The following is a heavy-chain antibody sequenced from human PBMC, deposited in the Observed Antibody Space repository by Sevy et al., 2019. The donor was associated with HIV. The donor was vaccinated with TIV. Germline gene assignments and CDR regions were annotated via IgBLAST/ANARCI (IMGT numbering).Heavy chain of an antibody. CDR1: GFTFSTYA. CDR2: LSGSAYST. CDR3: AKEGGGYYYDSCGLFDY. J-gene: IGHJ4*02. D-gene: IGHD3-22*01. Sequence: GGSLRLSCTASGFTFSTYAMSWVHQAPGKGLEWVSGLSGSAYSTYYADSVKGRFIISRDNSKNTLDLQMNSLRADDTGVYYWAKEGGGYYYDSCGLFDYWGQGGLVTVSS. V-gene: IGHV3-23*01.